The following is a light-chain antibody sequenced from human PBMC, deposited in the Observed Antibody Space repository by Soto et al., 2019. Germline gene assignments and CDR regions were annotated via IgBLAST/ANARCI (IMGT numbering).Light chain of an antibody. V-gene: IGKV3-20*01. J-gene: IGKJ5*01. Sequence: DNVMTQSPLSLPVTPGEPASISCRSSQSLLYSNGYNYLDWYQKKPGQAPRLLIYGASTRATGIPDRFTGSGSGTDFTLTISRLEPEDFAVYYCQQYGSSPVTFGQGTRLEIK. CDR3: QQYGSSPVT. CDR1: QSLLYSNGYNY. CDR2: GAS.